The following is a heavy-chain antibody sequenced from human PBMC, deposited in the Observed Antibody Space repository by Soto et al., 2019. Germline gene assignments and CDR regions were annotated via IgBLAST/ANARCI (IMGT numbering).Heavy chain of an antibody. CDR1: GGSISSSSYY. CDR2: IYYSGST. CDR3: ARHLICGGGSCYNWFDP. J-gene: IGHJ5*02. Sequence: QLQLQESGPGLVKPSETLSLTCTVSGGSISSSSYYCGWIRQPPGKGLEWIGSIYYSGSTYYNPSRRSRVTIAVDTSKNQFSRKLSSVTAADTAVYYCARHLICGGGSCYNWFDPWGQGTLVTVSS. D-gene: IGHD2-15*01. V-gene: IGHV4-39*01.